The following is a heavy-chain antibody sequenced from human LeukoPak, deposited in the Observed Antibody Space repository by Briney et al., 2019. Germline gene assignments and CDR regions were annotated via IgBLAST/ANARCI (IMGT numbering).Heavy chain of an antibody. CDR1: GYTFTSYD. V-gene: IGHV1-8*01. J-gene: IGHJ4*02. Sequence: ASVKVSCKASGYTFTSYDINWVRQATGQGLEWMGWMNPNSGNTGYAQKFQGRVTMTRNTSISTAYMELSSLRSEDTAVYYCARGYEQYNWNCLDYWGQGTLVTVSS. D-gene: IGHD1-7*01. CDR3: ARGYEQYNWNCLDY. CDR2: MNPNSGNT.